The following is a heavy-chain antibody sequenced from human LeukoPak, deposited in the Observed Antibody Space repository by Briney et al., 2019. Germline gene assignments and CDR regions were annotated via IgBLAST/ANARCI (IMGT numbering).Heavy chain of an antibody. CDR1: GYTFTSYD. CDR3: ARDRYNWNFRSYYFDY. Sequence: ASVKVSCKASGYTFTSYDINWVRQAPGQGLEWMGWMNPNSGNTGYAQKFQGRVTITRNTSIRTAYMELSSLRSEDTAVYYCARDRYNWNFRSYYFDYWGQGTLVTVSS. D-gene: IGHD1-7*01. CDR2: MNPNSGNT. V-gene: IGHV1-8*03. J-gene: IGHJ4*02.